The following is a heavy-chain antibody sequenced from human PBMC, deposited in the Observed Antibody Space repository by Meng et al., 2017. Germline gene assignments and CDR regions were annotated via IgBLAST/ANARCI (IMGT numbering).Heavy chain of an antibody. CDR1: GFTFSSYA. CDR2: ISYDGSNK. CDR3: ARGYDSSGYYGGFDY. V-gene: IGHV3-30*01. J-gene: IGHJ4*02. Sequence: GESLKISCAASGFTFSSYAMHWVRQAPGKGLEWVAVISYDGSNKYYADSVKGRLTISRDNSKNTLYLQMNSLRAEDTAVYYCARGYDSSGYYGGFDYWGQGTLVTVS. D-gene: IGHD3-22*01.